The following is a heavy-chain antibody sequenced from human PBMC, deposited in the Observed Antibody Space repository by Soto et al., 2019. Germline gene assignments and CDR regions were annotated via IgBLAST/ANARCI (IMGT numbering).Heavy chain of an antibody. CDR3: ARYDFWSGYYGITGWFDP. D-gene: IGHD3-3*01. V-gene: IGHV1-18*01. CDR1: GYTFTSYD. Sequence: GASVKVSCKASGYTFTSYDINWVRQAPGQGLEWMGWISGYDAKTNYAQKLQGRVTMTTDTSTSTAYMEPRSLRSDDTAVYYCARYDFWSGYYGITGWFDPWGQGTLVTVSS. J-gene: IGHJ5*02. CDR2: ISGYDAKT.